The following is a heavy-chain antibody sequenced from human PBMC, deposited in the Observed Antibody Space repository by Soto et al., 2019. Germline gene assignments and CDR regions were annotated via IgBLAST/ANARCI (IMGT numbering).Heavy chain of an antibody. Sequence: EVQLVESGGGLVKPGGSLRLSCAASGFSFKTTWMAWVRQAPGKGLEWVGRIKSKYAGETTDYADPVKGRFTISRDDSGDTLYLHMDSLETGDTAVYYCSTGSPFSGRVFEHWGQGTLVTVSS. V-gene: IGHV3-15*05. J-gene: IGHJ4*02. CDR3: STGSPFSGRVFEH. CDR1: GFSFKTTW. D-gene: IGHD1-26*01. CDR2: IKSKYAGETT.